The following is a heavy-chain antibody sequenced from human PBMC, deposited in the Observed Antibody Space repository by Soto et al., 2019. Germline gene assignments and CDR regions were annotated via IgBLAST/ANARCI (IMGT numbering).Heavy chain of an antibody. CDR2: ISTGSSYI. J-gene: IGHJ1*01. V-gene: IGHV3-21*01. Sequence: PGGSLRLSCAASGFTFSSYTMHWVRQAPGKGLEWVSSISTGSSYIYYADSLKGRFTISRDNAGNSLYLQMNSLRAEDTAVYYCAREMKQLVQEGFLQHWGPATLVTVS. D-gene: IGHD6-13*01. CDR1: GFTFSSYT. CDR3: AREMKQLVQEGFLQH.